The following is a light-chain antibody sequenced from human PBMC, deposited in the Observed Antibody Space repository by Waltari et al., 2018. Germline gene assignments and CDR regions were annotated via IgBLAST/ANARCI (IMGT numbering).Light chain of an antibody. CDR2: VNRDGLH. J-gene: IGLJ3*02. CDR1: SGHSSNI. Sequence: LVLTQSPSASASLGASDRLTCTLHSGHSSNILAWHHQQPGKGPRYLMTVNRDGLHSKGDEIPVRFSGSGSGAERYLTISGVQSEDESDYYSQTGGHGTWVFGGGTKQTVL. V-gene: IGLV4-69*01. CDR3: QTGGHGTWV.